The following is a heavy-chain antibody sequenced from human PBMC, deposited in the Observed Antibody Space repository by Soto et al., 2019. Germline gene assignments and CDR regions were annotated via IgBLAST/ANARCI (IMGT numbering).Heavy chain of an antibody. D-gene: IGHD5-18*01. CDR1: GFTFSSYA. J-gene: IGHJ6*02. CDR2: ISYDGSNK. V-gene: IGHV3-30-3*01. Sequence: GGSLRLSCAASGFTFSSYAMRWVRQAPGKGLEWVAVISYDGSNKYYADSVKGRFTISRDNSKNTLYLQMNSLRAEDTAVYYCARDLYSYGYALYYYGMDVWGQGTTVTVSS. CDR3: ARDLYSYGYALYYYGMDV.